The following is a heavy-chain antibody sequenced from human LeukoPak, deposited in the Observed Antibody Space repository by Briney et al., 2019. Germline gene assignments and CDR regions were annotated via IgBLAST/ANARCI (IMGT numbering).Heavy chain of an antibody. Sequence: SGTLSLTCAVSGGSISSSNWWSWVRQPPGKGLEWIGEIYHSGSTNYNPSLKSRVTISVDKSKNQFSLKLSSVTAADTAVYYCARGPTYYYDSSGSDFDLWGRDTLVTVSS. CDR3: ARGPTYYYDSSGSDFDL. V-gene: IGHV4-4*02. J-gene: IGHJ2*01. CDR2: IYHSGST. D-gene: IGHD3-22*01. CDR1: GGSISSSNW.